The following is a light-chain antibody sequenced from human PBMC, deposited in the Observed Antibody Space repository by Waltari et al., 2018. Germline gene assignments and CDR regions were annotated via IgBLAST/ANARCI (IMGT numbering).Light chain of an antibody. CDR2: DVS. CDR1: SSDVGDLNS. V-gene: IGLV2-14*03. J-gene: IGLJ2*01. CDR3: SSFTTSSTLL. Sequence: QSALTQPASVSASPGESITIPCTATSSDVGDLNSVSWYQPHPGKAPKFMIYDVSNRPSGVSHRFSGSKSGNTASLTISGLQAEDEAVYYCSSFTTSSTLLFGGGTKLTVL.